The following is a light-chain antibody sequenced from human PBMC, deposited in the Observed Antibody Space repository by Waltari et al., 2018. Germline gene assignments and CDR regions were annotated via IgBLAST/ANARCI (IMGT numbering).Light chain of an antibody. V-gene: IGLV3-25*03. J-gene: IGLJ2*01. Sequence: SYELTQPPSVSVSPGQTARNTCSGDALPKQYAYWYQQKPGQAPVQVIYKATGRPSGIPERFSGSVSGTTVTLIISGVQAEDEADYYCQSADTNNIVVFGGGTKLTV. CDR2: KAT. CDR1: ALPKQY. CDR3: QSADTNNIVV.